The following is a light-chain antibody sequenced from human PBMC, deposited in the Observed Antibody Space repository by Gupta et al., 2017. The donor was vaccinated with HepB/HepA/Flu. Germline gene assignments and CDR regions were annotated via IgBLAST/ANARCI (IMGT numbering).Light chain of an antibody. J-gene: IGKJ5*01. CDR3: QHYGSTPPVT. CDR1: QSVSSSY. Sequence: EIVLTQSPGTLSLSPGERASLSCRASQSVSSSYLAWYQQKPGQSPRLLIYGASSRVAGVPDRFSGSGSGRDFTLTLSRLEPEDFAVYYCQHYGSTPPVTFGQGTRLETK. CDR2: GAS. V-gene: IGKV3-20*01.